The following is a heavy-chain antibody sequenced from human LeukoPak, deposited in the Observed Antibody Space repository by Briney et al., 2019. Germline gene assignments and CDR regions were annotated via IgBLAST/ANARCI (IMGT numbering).Heavy chain of an antibody. V-gene: IGHV3-48*03. CDR3: ARDHYDYVWGSYRYHYFDY. CDR2: ISSSGSTI. Sequence: TGGSLRLSCAASGFTFSSYEMNWVRQAPGKGLEWVSYISSSGSTIYYADSVKGRFTISRDNAKNSVYLQMNSLRAEDTAVYYCARDHYDYVWGSYRYHYFDYWGQGTLVTVSS. D-gene: IGHD3-16*02. J-gene: IGHJ4*02. CDR1: GFTFSSYE.